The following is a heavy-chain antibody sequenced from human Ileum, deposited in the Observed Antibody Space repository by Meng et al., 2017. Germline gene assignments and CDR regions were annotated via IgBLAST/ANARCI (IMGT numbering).Heavy chain of an antibody. CDR3: ARVTRIAAAGSLFGY. V-gene: IGHV6-1*01. D-gene: IGHD6-13*01. CDR1: GDSVSSNSVT. J-gene: IGHJ4*02. Sequence: SQTLSLTCAISGDSVSSNSVTWNWIRQSPSRGLEWLGRTYYRSKWYNDYAVSVKSRITINPGTSKNQFSLQLNSVTPEDTAVYYCARVTRIAAAGSLFGYWGQGTLVTVSS. CDR2: TYYRSKWYN.